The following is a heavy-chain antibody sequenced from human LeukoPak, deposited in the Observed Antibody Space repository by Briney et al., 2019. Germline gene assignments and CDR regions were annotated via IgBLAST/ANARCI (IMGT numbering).Heavy chain of an antibody. J-gene: IGHJ6*02. CDR3: ARPPGIAAAGFYGMDV. Sequence: ASVKVSCKASGYTFTSYDINWVRQATGQGLEWMGWMNPNSGNTGYAQKFQGRVTMTRNTSISTAYMELSSLRSEDTAVYYCARPPGIAAAGFYGMDVWGQGTTVTVSS. D-gene: IGHD6-13*01. CDR2: MNPNSGNT. V-gene: IGHV1-8*01. CDR1: GYTFTSYD.